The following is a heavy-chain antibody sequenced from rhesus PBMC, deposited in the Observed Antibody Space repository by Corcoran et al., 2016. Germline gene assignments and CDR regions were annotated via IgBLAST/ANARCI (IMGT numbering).Heavy chain of an antibody. CDR3: TRDFDYDFDY. Sequence: QVQLQESGPGLVKPSETLSLTCAVSGYSISSNYWMWIRQPPGKGLEWIGYIYGSYGSTYYNPSLKSRVTISTDTSKNHFSLKLTSVTAADTAVYYCTRDFDYDFDYWGQGVLVTVSS. CDR2: IYGSYGST. D-gene: IGHD3-40*01. V-gene: IGHV4-160*01. J-gene: IGHJ4*01. CDR1: GYSISSNY.